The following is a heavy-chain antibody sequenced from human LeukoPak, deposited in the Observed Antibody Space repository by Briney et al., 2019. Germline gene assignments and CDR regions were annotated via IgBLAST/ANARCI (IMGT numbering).Heavy chain of an antibody. CDR2: IYYSGST. CDR1: GGSISSYY. Sequence: PSETLSLTCTVSGGSISSYYWSWIRQPPGKGLEWIGYIYYSGSTNYDPSLKSRVTISVDTSKNQFSLKLSSVTAADTAVYYCARLSYYSFWFDPWGQGTLVTVSS. J-gene: IGHJ5*02. CDR3: ARLSYYSFWFDP. D-gene: IGHD3-10*01. V-gene: IGHV4-59*08.